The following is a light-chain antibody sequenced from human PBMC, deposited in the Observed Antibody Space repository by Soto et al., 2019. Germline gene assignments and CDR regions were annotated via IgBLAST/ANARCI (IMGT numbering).Light chain of an antibody. CDR2: EVT. V-gene: IGLV2-14*01. J-gene: IGLJ1*01. CDR3: SSYTISNTLPFV. CDR1: SSDVGSYNY. Sequence: QSALTQPASVSGSPGQSITISCTGTSSDVGSYNYVSWYQQNPGKAPKLMIYEVTHRPSGVSNRFSGSKSGNTASLTISGLQAEDEADYYCSSYTISNTLPFVFGTGTKLTVL.